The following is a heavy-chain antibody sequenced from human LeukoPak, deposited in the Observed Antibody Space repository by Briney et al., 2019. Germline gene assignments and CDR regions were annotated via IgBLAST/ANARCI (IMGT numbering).Heavy chain of an antibody. J-gene: IGHJ4*02. CDR3: AAGGARGGGLDY. V-gene: IGHV3-53*01. CDR2: IYTGGST. CDR1: GFTVSSTY. Sequence: GGSLRLSCAASGFTVSSTYMSWVRQTPGQGLEWVSVIYTGGSTFYADSVKGRFTISRDSSKNTLDLQMSSLRAEDTAVYYCAAGGARGGGLDYWGQGTLVTVSS. D-gene: IGHD1-14*01.